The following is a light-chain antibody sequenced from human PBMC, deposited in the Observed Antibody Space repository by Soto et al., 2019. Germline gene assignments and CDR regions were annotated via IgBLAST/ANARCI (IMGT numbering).Light chain of an antibody. Sequence: EVVLTQSPATLSLSPGDRATLSCRASQSVNSNYLAWYQQKPGQAPRLLIYGASTRATDIPDRISGSGSGTDFTLTISRLEPEDFAVYFCQHYGDSSWTFGQGSRVEIK. V-gene: IGKV3-20*01. CDR1: QSVNSNY. CDR3: QHYGDSSWT. J-gene: IGKJ1*01. CDR2: GAS.